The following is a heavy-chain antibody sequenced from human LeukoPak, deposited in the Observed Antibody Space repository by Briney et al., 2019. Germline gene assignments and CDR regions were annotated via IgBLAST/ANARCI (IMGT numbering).Heavy chain of an antibody. CDR1: EFXVTTYY. J-gene: IGHJ4*02. CDR3: ARENVVPLGASFDY. D-gene: IGHD3-16*01. V-gene: IGHV3-66*01. CDR2: IYSGGTT. Sequence: GGSLRLSCVVSEFXVTTYYIHWVRQAPGKGLKWVSVIYSGGTTYYAVSVAGRFTISRDHYKNTVYLQMNSLRAEDTAVYYCARENVVPLGASFDYWGQGTLVTVSS.